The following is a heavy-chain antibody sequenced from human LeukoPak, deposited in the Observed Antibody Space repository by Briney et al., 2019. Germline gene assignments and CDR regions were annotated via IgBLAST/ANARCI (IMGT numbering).Heavy chain of an antibody. CDR1: GFTFSSYW. D-gene: IGHD3-10*02. CDR3: AELGITMIGGV. CDR2: IKQDGSEK. V-gene: IGHV3-7*01. J-gene: IGHJ6*04. Sequence: GGSLRLSCAASGFTFSSYWMSWVRQAPGKGREWVANIKQDGSEKYYVDSVKGRFTISRDNAKNSLYLQMNSLRAEDTAVYYCAELGITMIGGVWGKGTTVTISS.